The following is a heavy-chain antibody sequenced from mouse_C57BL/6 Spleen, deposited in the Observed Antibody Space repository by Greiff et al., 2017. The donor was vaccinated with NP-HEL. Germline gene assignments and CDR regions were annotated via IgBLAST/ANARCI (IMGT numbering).Heavy chain of an antibody. J-gene: IGHJ3*01. D-gene: IGHD1-1*01. Sequence: QVQLQQSGAELARPGASVKLSCKASGYTFTSYGISWVKQRTGQGLEWIGEIYPRSGNTYYNEKFKGKATLTADKSSSTAYMELRSLTSEDSAVYFCARLEITTVVAKAYWGQGTLVTVSA. CDR2: IYPRSGNT. CDR3: ARLEITTVVAKAY. CDR1: GYTFTSYG. V-gene: IGHV1-81*01.